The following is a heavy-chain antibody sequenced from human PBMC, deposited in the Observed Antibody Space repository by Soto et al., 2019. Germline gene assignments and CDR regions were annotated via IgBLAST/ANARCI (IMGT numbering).Heavy chain of an antibody. D-gene: IGHD6-13*01. Sequence: EVQLLESGGGLVQPGGSLRLSCAASGFTFSSYAMSWVRQAPGKGLEWVSAISGSGGSTYYADSVTGRFPISRDNSKNMLYLQMNSLRAEDTAVYYCARYDLESGSSSWYPYTYYYYGMDVWGQGTTVTVSS. J-gene: IGHJ6*02. CDR3: ARYDLESGSSSWYPYTYYYYGMDV. CDR1: GFTFSSYA. V-gene: IGHV3-23*01. CDR2: ISGSGGST.